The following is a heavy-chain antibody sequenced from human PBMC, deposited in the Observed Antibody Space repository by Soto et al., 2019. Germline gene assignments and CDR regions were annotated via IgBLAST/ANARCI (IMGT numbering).Heavy chain of an antibody. CDR1: GFTFTNYA. CDR3: ARDLSGFDP. CDR2: INAGNGNT. V-gene: IGHV1-3*05. J-gene: IGHJ5*02. Sequence: QVQLVQSGAEERKPGASVKVSCKSSGFTFTNYAMHWVRQAPGQRLEWMGWINAGNGNTKYSQKFQGRVTITRDTSANTAYMELSSLRSEDTAVYYCARDLSGFDPWGQGTLVTVSS.